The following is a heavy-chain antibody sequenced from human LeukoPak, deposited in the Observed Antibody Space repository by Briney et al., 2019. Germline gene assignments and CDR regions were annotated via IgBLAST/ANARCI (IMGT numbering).Heavy chain of an antibody. Sequence: ASVKVSCKASGYTFTSYDINWVRQATGQGLEWMGWMNPNSGNTGYAQKFQGRVTITRNTSISTAYMELSSLRPEDTAVYYCARAKQRRITIFGVVRNWFDPWGQGTLVTVSS. J-gene: IGHJ5*02. CDR1: GYTFTSYD. CDR2: MNPNSGNT. CDR3: ARAKQRRITIFGVVRNWFDP. D-gene: IGHD3-3*01. V-gene: IGHV1-8*03.